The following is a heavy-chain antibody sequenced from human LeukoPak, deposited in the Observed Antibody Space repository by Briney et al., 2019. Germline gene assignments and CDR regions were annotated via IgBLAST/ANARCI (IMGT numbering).Heavy chain of an antibody. CDR2: IKQDGSEK. V-gene: IGHV3-7*01. CDR3: ASRGNWNYLGDY. CDR1: GFTFSSYW. J-gene: IGHJ4*02. Sequence: VVSLRLSCAASGFTFSSYWMSWVRQAPGKGLEWVANIKQDGSEKYYVDSVKGRFTISRDNATNSLYLQMNSLRAEDTAVYYCASRGNWNYLGDYWGQGTLVTVSS. D-gene: IGHD1-7*01.